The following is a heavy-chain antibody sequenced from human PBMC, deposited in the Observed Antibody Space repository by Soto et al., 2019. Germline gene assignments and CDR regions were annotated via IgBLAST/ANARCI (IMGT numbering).Heavy chain of an antibody. V-gene: IGHV3-74*01. CDR1: GFTFSSYW. CDR3: ARVGVTLYYFDY. D-gene: IGHD3-10*01. CDR2: INSDGSST. J-gene: IGHJ4*02. Sequence: GGSLRLSCAASGFTFSSYWMDWVRQAPGKGLVWVSRINSDGSSTSYADSVKGRFTISRDNAKNTLYLQMNSLRAEDTAVYYCARVGVTLYYFDYWGQGTLVTVSS.